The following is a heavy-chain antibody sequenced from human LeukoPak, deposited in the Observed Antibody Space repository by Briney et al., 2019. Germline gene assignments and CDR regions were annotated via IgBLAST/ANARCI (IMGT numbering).Heavy chain of an antibody. D-gene: IGHD6-13*01. CDR3: ARVYYSNSYDYWYFDL. CDR1: GGSISSGSYY. V-gene: IGHV4-61*02. CDR2: IYTSGST. Sequence: PSETLSLTCTVSGGSISSGSYYWSWIRQPAGKGLEWIGRIYTSGSTNYNPSLKSRVTISVDTSKNQFSLKLSSVTAADTAVHYCARVYYSNSYDYWYFDLWGRGTLVTVSS. J-gene: IGHJ2*01.